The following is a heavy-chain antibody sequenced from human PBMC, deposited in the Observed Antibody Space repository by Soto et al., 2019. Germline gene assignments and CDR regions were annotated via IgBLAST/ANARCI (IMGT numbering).Heavy chain of an antibody. CDR3: AKDFTSDWTSSY. V-gene: IGHV3-23*01. CDR1: GLTFSSYA. Sequence: PGGSLRLSCAVSGLTFSSYAMMWVRQAPGKGLEWVSTVSTSGGHTYYVDSVKGRFTISRDNSRNTLYLQMNSLRVEETAVYYCAKDFTSDWTSSYWGQGTLVTVSS. J-gene: IGHJ4*02. D-gene: IGHD2-2*01. CDR2: VSTSGGHT.